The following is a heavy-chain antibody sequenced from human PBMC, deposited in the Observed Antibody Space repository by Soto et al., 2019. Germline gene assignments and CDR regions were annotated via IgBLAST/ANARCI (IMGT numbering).Heavy chain of an antibody. D-gene: IGHD2-15*01. CDR3: ARAFRGGYCSGGSCPVID. Sequence: PSETLSLTCTVSGGSISSYYWGWIRQPPGKGLEWIGYIYYSGSTNYNPSLKSRVTISVDTSKNQFSLKLSSVTAADTAVYYCARAFRGGYCSGGSCPVIDWGQGTLVTVSS. V-gene: IGHV4-59*01. J-gene: IGHJ4*02. CDR2: IYYSGST. CDR1: GGSISSYY.